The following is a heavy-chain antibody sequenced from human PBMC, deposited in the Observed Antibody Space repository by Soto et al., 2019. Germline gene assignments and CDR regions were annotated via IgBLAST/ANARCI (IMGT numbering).Heavy chain of an antibody. D-gene: IGHD3-22*01. CDR3: PVGFDSSGVNHYYRIAV. Sequence: PGGSLRLSCSASGVPFSSYSMTWVRQAPAKGLDWVSSIISSSSYIYYSASVKRRFTISRDNAKKSLYLKMNXLRAEDTAIYYYPVGFDSSGVNHYYRIAVWSQGTTVAVSS. CDR1: GVPFSSYS. V-gene: IGHV3-21*01. CDR2: IISSSSYI. J-gene: IGHJ6*02.